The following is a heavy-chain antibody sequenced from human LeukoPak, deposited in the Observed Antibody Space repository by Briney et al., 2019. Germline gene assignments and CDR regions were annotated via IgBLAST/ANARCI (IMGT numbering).Heavy chain of an antibody. CDR2: IKTGGSEK. Sequence: GGSLRLSCAASGFSFTNFWMSWVRQAPGKGLEWVANIKTGGSEKYYVDSVKGRFTMSGDKAKNSVYLQMSSLRAEDTAVYYCARDWNGSGSPNDFWGQGTLVTVSS. CDR1: GFSFTNFW. V-gene: IGHV3-7*03. D-gene: IGHD3-10*01. CDR3: ARDWNGSGSPNDF. J-gene: IGHJ4*02.